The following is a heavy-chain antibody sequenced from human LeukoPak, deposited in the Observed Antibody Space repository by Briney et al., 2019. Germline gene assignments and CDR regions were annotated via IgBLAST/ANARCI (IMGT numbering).Heavy chain of an antibody. CDR2: INHSGST. J-gene: IGHJ6*04. V-gene: IGHV4-34*01. D-gene: IGHD2/OR15-2a*01. CDR1: GGSFSGYY. Sequence: SETLSLTCAVYGGSFSGYYWSWIRQPPGKGLEWIGEINHSGSTNYDPSLKSRVTISVDTSKNQFSLKLSSVTAADTAVYYCARGFFRLTDVWGKGTTVTVSS. CDR3: ARGFFRLTDV.